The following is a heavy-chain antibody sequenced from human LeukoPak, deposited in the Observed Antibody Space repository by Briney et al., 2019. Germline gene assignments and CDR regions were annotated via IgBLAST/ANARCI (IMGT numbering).Heavy chain of an antibody. CDR1: GGSLSFYY. D-gene: IGHD3-22*01. CDR3: ARVTGYMIEDYFDY. J-gene: IGHJ4*02. V-gene: IGHV4-34*01. CDR2: ISQNGDS. Sequence: SETLSLTCGVSGGSLSFYYWSWIRQSPGKGLEWIAEISQNGDSNYNMSLKSRVTISLDKSKNQFSLKLSSVTAADTAIYYCARVTGYMIEDYFDYWGQGTLVTVSS.